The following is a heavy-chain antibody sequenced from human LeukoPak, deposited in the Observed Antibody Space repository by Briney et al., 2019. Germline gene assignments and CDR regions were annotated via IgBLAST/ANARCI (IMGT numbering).Heavy chain of an antibody. Sequence: SSETLSLTCTVSGGSISSYYWSWIRQPPGKGLEWIGYIYYSGSTNYNPSLKSRVTISVDTSKNQFSLKLSSVTAADTAVYYCARERGPPFDYWGQGTLVTVSS. V-gene: IGHV4-59*01. CDR2: IYYSGST. J-gene: IGHJ4*02. CDR1: GGSISSYY. CDR3: ARERGPPFDY.